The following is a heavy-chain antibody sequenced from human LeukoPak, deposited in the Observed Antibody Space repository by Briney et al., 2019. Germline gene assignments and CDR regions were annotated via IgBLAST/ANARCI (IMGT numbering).Heavy chain of an antibody. J-gene: IGHJ4*02. V-gene: IGHV5-51*01. CDR3: ARASPYYFDY. CDR2: IYPGDSDT. CDR1: GYTFANYW. Sequence: GESLKISCKGSGYTFANYWIGWVRQMPGKGLEWMGIIYPGDSDTRYSPSFQGQATISADKSISTAYLQWSSLKASDTAMYYCARASPYYFDYWGQGTLVTVSS.